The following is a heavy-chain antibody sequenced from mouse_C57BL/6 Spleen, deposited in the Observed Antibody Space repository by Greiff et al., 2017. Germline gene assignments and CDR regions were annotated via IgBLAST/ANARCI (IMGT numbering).Heavy chain of an antibody. CDR2: IYPGSGNT. CDR1: GYSFTSYY. D-gene: IGHD1-1*01. J-gene: IGHJ3*01. CDR3: ARDYGSSYGGWFAY. V-gene: IGHV1-66*01. Sequence: QVQLQQSGPELVKPGASVKISCKASGYSFTSYYIHWVKQRPGQGLEWIGWIYPGSGNTKYNEKFKGKATLTADTSSSTAYMQLSSLTSEDSAVYYCARDYGSSYGGWFAYWGQGTLVTVSA.